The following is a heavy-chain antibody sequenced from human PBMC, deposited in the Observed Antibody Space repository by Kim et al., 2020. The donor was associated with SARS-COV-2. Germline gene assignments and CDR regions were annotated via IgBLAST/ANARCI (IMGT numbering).Heavy chain of an antibody. Sequence: GGTKFAQKVQGRVTMTRDTSITTAYLELSSLRSDDTAVYYCVRGVTTSGYWGQGTLVTVSS. J-gene: IGHJ4*02. CDR2: GGT. CDR3: VRGVTTSGY. D-gene: IGHD1-1*01. V-gene: IGHV1-2*02.